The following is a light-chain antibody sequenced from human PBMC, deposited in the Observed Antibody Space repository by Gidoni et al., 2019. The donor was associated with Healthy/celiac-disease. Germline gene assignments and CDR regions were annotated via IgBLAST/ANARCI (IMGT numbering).Light chain of an antibody. J-gene: IGLJ2*01. V-gene: IGLV2-23*02. CDR1: SSDVGSYNL. CDR2: EVS. Sequence: QSALTQPASVSGSPGPSITSSCTGTSSDVGSYNLVSWYQQHPGKAPKLMIDEVSKRPSGVSNRFSGSKSGNTASLTISGLQAEDEADYYCCSYAGSSTFVFGGGTKLTVL. CDR3: CSYAGSSTFV.